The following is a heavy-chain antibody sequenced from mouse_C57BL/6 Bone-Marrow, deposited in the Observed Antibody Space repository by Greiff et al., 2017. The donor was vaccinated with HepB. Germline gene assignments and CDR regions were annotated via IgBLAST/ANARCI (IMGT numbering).Heavy chain of an antibody. CDR2: IDPENGDT. J-gene: IGHJ4*01. CDR1: GFNIKDDY. D-gene: IGHD1-1*01. CDR3: TMDYGSSYDAMDY. Sequence: VQLQQSGAELVRPGASVKLSCTASGFNIKDDYMHWVKQRPEQGLEWIGWIDPENGDTEYASKFQGKATITADTYSNTAYLQLSSLTSEDTAVYYCTMDYGSSYDAMDYWGQGTSVTVSS. V-gene: IGHV14-4*01.